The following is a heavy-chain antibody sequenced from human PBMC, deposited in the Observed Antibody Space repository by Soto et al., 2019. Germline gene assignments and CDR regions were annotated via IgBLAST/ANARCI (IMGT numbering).Heavy chain of an antibody. J-gene: IGHJ4*02. CDR3: ARVWGTIDY. Sequence: GASVKVSCKTSGYTFTNYDINWVRQATGQGLERMGWMNPNSGNTGSTQKFQGRITMTRDTSIGTAYMELTSLRSEDTAVYYCARVWGTIDYWGQGTLVTVSS. CDR1: GYTFTNYD. D-gene: IGHD3-16*01. V-gene: IGHV1-8*01. CDR2: MNPNSGNT.